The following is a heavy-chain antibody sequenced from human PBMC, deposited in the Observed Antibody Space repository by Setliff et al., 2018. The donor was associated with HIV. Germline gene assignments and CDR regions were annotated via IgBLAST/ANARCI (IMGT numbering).Heavy chain of an antibody. CDR3: ARSIYGPGTYPLDV. V-gene: IGHV4-4*07. D-gene: IGHD3-3*02. Sequence: KASETLSLTCIVSGASISSQYWSWIRQPAGKGLEWIGRVYSSGNTNYNPSFKSRVTMSVDTSKNQFSLNLNSVTAADTAVYYCARSIYGPGTYPLDVWGPGTLVTVSS. J-gene: IGHJ4*02. CDR2: VYSSGNT. CDR1: GASISSQY.